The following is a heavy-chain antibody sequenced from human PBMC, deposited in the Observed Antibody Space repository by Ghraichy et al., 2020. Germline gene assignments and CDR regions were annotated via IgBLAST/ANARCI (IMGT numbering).Heavy chain of an antibody. CDR3: ARRQNCGGDCYSFDS. D-gene: IGHD2-21*02. CDR2: IYYSGST. CDR1: DDSISNYY. V-gene: IGHV4-59*08. J-gene: IGHJ4*02. Sequence: SETLSLTCNVSDDSISNYYWSWIRQPPGKGLEWIGNIYYSGSTNYNPSLKSRVTISVDTSKNQFSLKLSSVTAADTAIYYCARRQNCGGDCYSFDSWGQGTLVTVSS.